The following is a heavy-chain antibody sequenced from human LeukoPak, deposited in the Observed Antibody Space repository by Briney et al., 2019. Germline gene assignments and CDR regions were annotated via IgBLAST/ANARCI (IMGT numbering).Heavy chain of an antibody. CDR3: ARKTSSSWERYYYYYMDV. V-gene: IGHV3-7*01. Sequence: GDSLRLSCVVSGFNFRSYWMSWVRQAPGKGLEWVASISDDGSDMHYVDSVKGRFTISRDNAKNSLYLQMNSLRAEDTAVYYCARKTSSSWERYYYYYMDVWGKGTTVTVSS. J-gene: IGHJ6*03. CDR2: ISDDGSDM. CDR1: GFNFRSYW. D-gene: IGHD6-13*01.